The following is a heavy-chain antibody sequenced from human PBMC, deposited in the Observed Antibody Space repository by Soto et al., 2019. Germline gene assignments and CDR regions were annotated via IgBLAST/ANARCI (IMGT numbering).Heavy chain of an antibody. J-gene: IGHJ4*02. Sequence: QVQLVESGGGVVQPGRSLRLSCAASGFTFKNYAMHWVRQAPGKGLEWVAVISYDGSIEFYADSVKGGFTISRDDFKNTMFLQMGSLRVEDTAVYYCARGLPDFGWRLPFGYWGQGTLVTVSS. CDR3: ARGLPDFGWRLPFGY. CDR1: GFTFKNYA. D-gene: IGHD3-9*01. V-gene: IGHV3-30-3*01. CDR2: ISYDGSIE.